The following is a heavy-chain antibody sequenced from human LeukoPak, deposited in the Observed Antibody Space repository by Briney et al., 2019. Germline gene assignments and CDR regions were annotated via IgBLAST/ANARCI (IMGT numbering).Heavy chain of an antibody. V-gene: IGHV1-24*01. Sequence: ASVKVSCKVSGYTLTELSMHWVRQAPGKGLEWMGGFDPEDGETIYAQKFQGRVTMTEDTSTDTAYMELSSLRSEDTAVYYCATNTGPRRGVHYYYGMDVWGQGTTVTVSS. D-gene: IGHD3-10*01. CDR2: FDPEDGET. CDR1: GYTLTELS. J-gene: IGHJ6*02. CDR3: ATNTGPRRGVHYYYGMDV.